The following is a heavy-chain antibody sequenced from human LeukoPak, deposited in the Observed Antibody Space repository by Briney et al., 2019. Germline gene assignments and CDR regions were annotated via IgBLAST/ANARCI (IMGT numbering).Heavy chain of an antibody. CDR2: INPSGGST. CDR3: ARGRDNMVRGVTTADY. V-gene: IGHV1-46*01. Sequence: ASVKVSCKASGYTFTSYYMHWVRQAPGQGLEWMGIINPSGGSTSYAQKFQGRVTMTRDTSTSTVYMELSSLRSEDTAVYYCARGRDNMVRGVTTADYWGQGTLVTVSS. D-gene: IGHD3-10*01. J-gene: IGHJ4*02. CDR1: GYTFTSYY.